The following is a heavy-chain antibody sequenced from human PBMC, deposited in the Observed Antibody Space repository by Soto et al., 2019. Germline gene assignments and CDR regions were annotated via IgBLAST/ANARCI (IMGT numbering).Heavy chain of an antibody. D-gene: IGHD2-15*01. V-gene: IGHV4-34*01. CDR3: ARDGTSGGIDY. CDR1: GGSFSGYY. Sequence: SETLSLTCAVYGGSFSGYYWSWIRQPPGKGLEWIGEINHSGSTNYNPSLKSRVTISVDTSKNQFSLKLSSVTAADTAVYYCARDGTSGGIDYWGQGTLVTVSS. CDR2: INHSGST. J-gene: IGHJ4*02.